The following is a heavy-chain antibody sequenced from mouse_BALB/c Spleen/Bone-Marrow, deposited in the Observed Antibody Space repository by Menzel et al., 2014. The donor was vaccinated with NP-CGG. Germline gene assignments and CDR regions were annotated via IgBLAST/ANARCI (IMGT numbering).Heavy chain of an antibody. Sequence: EVQLQESGPELVKPGASVKISCKTSGYTFTEYTIHWVKQSHGKSLEWIGNINPNIGGTTYNQKFKGKATLTVDMSSSTAYMDLRSLTSEDSAVYYCARGRFAYWGQGTLVTVSA. V-gene: IGHV1-18*01. J-gene: IGHJ3*01. CDR1: GYTFTEYT. CDR2: INPNIGGT. CDR3: ARGRFAY.